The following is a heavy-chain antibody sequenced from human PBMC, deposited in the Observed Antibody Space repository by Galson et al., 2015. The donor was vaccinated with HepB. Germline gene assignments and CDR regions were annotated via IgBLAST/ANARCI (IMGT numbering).Heavy chain of an antibody. V-gene: IGHV3-23*01. CDR2: IRSIGDRT. J-gene: IGHJ4*02. D-gene: IGHD5-24*01. Sequence: SLRLSCAASGFTFSTYPMSWVRQAPGKGLEWVSSIRSIGDRTFYADSVTGRFTISRGNSKNTLHLQMNSLRAEDTAVYYCAKNYHSDSWGQGTLVIVSS. CDR1: GFTFSTYP. CDR3: AKNYHSDS.